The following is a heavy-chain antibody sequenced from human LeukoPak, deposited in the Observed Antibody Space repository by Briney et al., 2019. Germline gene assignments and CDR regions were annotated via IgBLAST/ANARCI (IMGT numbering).Heavy chain of an antibody. CDR1: GFTFSNDW. CDR3: ARSRGGSYHY. D-gene: IGHD3-16*02. CDR2: INTDGSTT. V-gene: IGHV3-74*01. J-gene: IGHJ4*02. Sequence: GGSLRLSCAASGFTFSNDWMHWVRQAPGKGLVWVSRINTDGSTTTYADSVKGRFTISRDNAKNTLYLQMNSLRVEDTAVYYCARSRGGSYHYRGQGTLVTVSS.